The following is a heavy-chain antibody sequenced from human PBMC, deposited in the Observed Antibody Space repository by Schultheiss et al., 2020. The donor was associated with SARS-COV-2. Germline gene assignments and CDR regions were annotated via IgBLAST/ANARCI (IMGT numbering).Heavy chain of an antibody. Sequence: GGSLRLSCAASGFTLSTYWMHWVRQAPGKGLVWVSRINEYGSITDYADSVKGRFTISRDNAKNTLYLQMNSLRAEDTAVYYCAKEYCSSTSCYHNWFAPWGQGTLVTVSS. CDR3: AKEYCSSTSCYHNWFAP. D-gene: IGHD2-2*01. CDR2: INEYGSIT. J-gene: IGHJ5*02. CDR1: GFTLSTYW. V-gene: IGHV3-74*01.